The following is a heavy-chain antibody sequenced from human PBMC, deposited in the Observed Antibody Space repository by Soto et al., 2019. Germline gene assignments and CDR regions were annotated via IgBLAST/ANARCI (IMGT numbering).Heavy chain of an antibody. CDR3: ARIRYFDWLLYRPCGMDV. V-gene: IGHV4-59*08. D-gene: IGHD3-9*01. CDR2: IYYSGST. J-gene: IGHJ6*02. Sequence: QVQLQESGPGLVKPSETLSLTCTVSGGSISSYYWSWIRQPPGKGLEWIGYIYYSGSTNYNPSLKRRVTISVDTSKNQFSLKLSSVTAADTAVYYCARIRYFDWLLYRPCGMDVWGQGTTVTVSS. CDR1: GGSISSYY.